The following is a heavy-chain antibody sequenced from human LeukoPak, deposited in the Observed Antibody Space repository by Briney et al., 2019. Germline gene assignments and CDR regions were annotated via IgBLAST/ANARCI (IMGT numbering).Heavy chain of an antibody. CDR2: ISGSGGST. CDR3: AKDQGPGYFDY. V-gene: IGHV3-23*01. CDR1: GFTFSDYY. Sequence: GGSLRLSCAASGFTFSDYYMSWIRQAPGKGLEWVSAISGSGGSTYYADSVKGRFTISRDNSKNTLYLQMNSLRAEDTAVYYCAKDQGPGYFDYWGQGTLVTVSS. J-gene: IGHJ4*02.